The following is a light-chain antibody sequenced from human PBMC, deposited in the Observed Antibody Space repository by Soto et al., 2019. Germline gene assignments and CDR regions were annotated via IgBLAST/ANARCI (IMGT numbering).Light chain of an antibody. J-gene: IGKJ5*01. CDR3: QQRSNWPIT. CDR1: QSVSSD. Sequence: ETVLSQSPATPSLPAGAGAALASRASQSVSSDLAWYQHKTGQPPRLLIYGASTRDTGIPARFSGRGSGTDFILTISSLEPEDFAVYYCQQRSNWPITFGQGTRLEIK. CDR2: GAS. V-gene: IGKV3-11*01.